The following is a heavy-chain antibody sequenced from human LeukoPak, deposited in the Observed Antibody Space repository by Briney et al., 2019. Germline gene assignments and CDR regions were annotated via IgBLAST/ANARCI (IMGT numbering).Heavy chain of an antibody. V-gene: IGHV3-23*01. CDR3: AREWELRFDY. CDR1: GFTFSSYA. D-gene: IGHD1-26*01. CDR2: TSGSGGST. J-gene: IGHJ4*02. Sequence: GGSLRLSCAASGFTFSSYAMSWVRQAPGKGLEWVSATSGSGGSTYYADSVKGRFTISRDNAKDSLYLQMNSLRAEDTALYYCAREWELRFDYWGQGTLVTVSS.